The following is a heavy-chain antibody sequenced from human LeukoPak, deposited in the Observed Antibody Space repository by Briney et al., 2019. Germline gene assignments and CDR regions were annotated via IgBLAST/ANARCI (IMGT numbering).Heavy chain of an antibody. Sequence: PGGSLRRSCAASGFTFSSYAMHWVRQAPGKGREWVAVISYDGSNKYYADSVKGRFTISRNNSKNPLYLQMNSLRAEDTAVYYCARGDDYDILTGHAFDIWGQGTMVTVSS. CDR3: ARGDDYDILTGHAFDI. CDR2: ISYDGSNK. V-gene: IGHV3-30*04. J-gene: IGHJ3*02. D-gene: IGHD3-9*01. CDR1: GFTFSSYA.